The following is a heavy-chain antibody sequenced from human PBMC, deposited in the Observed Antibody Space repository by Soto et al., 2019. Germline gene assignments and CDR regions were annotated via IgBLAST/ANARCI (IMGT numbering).Heavy chain of an antibody. V-gene: IGHV3-23*01. CDR3: AHFDWFIDY. D-gene: IGHD3-9*01. CDR1: GFSFSTSS. CDR2: ISTSSFDT. Sequence: GGSLRLSCGASGFSFSTSSMAGVRQPPGKGLERVSAISTSSFDTLYADSVKGRFTISRDISQNTMFLQLISLRADYTDIYYLAHFDWFIDYWGQG. J-gene: IGHJ4*02.